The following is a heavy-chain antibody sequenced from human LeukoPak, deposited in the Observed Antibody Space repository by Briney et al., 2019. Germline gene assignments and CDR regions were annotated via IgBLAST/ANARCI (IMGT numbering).Heavy chain of an antibody. Sequence: ASVKVSCKASGYTFTSYDISWVRQAPGQGLEWMGWISTYNGNTHYAQKLRGRVTMTTDTSTSTAYMELRSLRSDDTAVYYCARGLRKDYCSSTSCYMHFDYWGQGTLITVSS. CDR1: GYTFTSYD. J-gene: IGHJ4*02. D-gene: IGHD2-2*02. CDR3: ARGLRKDYCSSTSCYMHFDY. V-gene: IGHV1-18*01. CDR2: ISTYNGNT.